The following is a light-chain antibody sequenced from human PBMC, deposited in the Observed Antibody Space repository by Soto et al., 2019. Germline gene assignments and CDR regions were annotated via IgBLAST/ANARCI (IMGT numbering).Light chain of an antibody. V-gene: IGLV2-8*01. CDR2: EVS. Sequence: QSALTQPPSASGSPGQSVTISCTGTSSDVGGYNYVSWYQQHRGKAPKLMIYEVSKRPSGVPDRFSGSKSGNTASLTVSGLQAEDEADYYCSSYAGSNNLVVFGGGTKLTVL. CDR1: SSDVGGYNY. J-gene: IGLJ2*01. CDR3: SSYAGSNNLVV.